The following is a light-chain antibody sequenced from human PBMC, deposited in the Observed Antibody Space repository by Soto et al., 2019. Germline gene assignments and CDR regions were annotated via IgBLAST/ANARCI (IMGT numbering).Light chain of an antibody. J-gene: IGLJ2*01. V-gene: IGLV4-60*03. CDR3: ETWDSNVGV. CDR2: LESSGSY. Sequence: QSVLTQSSSASASLGSSVKLTCTLSSGLGNYMIAWHQQQPGRAPRFLMKLESSGSYNKGSGVPDRFLGSSSGADRYLTISNLQSEDEADYYCETWDSNVGVFGGGTKLTVL. CDR1: SGLGNYM.